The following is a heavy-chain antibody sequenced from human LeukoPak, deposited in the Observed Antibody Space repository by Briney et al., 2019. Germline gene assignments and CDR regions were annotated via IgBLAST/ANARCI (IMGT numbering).Heavy chain of an antibody. CDR3: ARRTYSNYFFDY. V-gene: IGHV3-11*01. J-gene: IGHJ4*02. Sequence: AGSLRLSCAASGFTFSDYHMSWIRQAPGKGLEWVSDISESGDSKFYTDSVKGRFTISRDNGKKSMYLQMNSLRAEDTAVYYCARRTYSNYFFDYWGQGTLVTVSS. CDR2: ISESGDSK. D-gene: IGHD4-11*01. CDR1: GFTFSDYH.